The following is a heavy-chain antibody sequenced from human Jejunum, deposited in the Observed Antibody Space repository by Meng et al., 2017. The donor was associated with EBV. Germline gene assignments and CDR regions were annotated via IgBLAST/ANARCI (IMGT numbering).Heavy chain of an antibody. CDR1: GFTFSSNW. V-gene: IGHV3-74*01. Sequence: EVQLVESGGGLVQPGGSVRLSCAASGFTFSSNWMHWVRQTPGKRLVWVSRISGDGSSTNYADSVKGRFTISRDNAKNTLYLQMNSLRAEDTALYYCVKRAAAGGFFDSWGQGTLGTVSS. D-gene: IGHD6-13*01. CDR3: VKRAAAGGFFDS. J-gene: IGHJ4*02. CDR2: ISGDGSST.